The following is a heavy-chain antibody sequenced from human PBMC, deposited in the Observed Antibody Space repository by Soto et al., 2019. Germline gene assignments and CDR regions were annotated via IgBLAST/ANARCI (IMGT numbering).Heavy chain of an antibody. Sequence: GASVKVSCKASGYTFTGHYIHWVRQAPEQGPEWMGEIGPESGATRYAQKFQGRVTMTRDMSITTVYMELNNLSPDDTAVYYCGRGRSGQIVVFYWGQGTPVPVSS. D-gene: IGHD1-26*01. CDR2: IGPESGAT. J-gene: IGHJ4*02. CDR1: GYTFTGHY. V-gene: IGHV1-2*02. CDR3: GRGRSGQIVVFY.